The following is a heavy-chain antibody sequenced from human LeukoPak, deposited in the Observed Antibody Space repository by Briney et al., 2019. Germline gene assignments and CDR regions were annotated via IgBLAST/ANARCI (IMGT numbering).Heavy chain of an antibody. CDR2: ISDIGSI. D-gene: IGHD3-22*01. CDR3: ARDPYYYDSSGYYWSAFDI. V-gene: IGHV4-59*01. CDR1: GGSISSYY. Sequence: SETLSLTCTVSGGSISSYYWSWIRQPPGKGLEWIAYISDIGSINYNPSLKSRVTISVDTSKNQFSLKLSSVTAADTAVYYCARDPYYYDSSGYYWSAFDIWGQGTMVTVSS. J-gene: IGHJ3*02.